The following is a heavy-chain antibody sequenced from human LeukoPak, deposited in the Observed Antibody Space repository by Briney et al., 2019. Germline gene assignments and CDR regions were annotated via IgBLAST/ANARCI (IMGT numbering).Heavy chain of an antibody. J-gene: IGHJ4*02. CDR1: GFTFSTSV. V-gene: IGHV3-23*01. CDR2: ISGTGSST. Sequence: GGSLRLSCAASGFTFSTSVMSWVRQAPGKGLEWVSAISGTGSSTNYADSVKGRFTISRDNSKNSLYLQMNSPRAEDTAVYYCARFTRYSFDYWGQGTLVTVSS. CDR3: ARFTRYSFDY. D-gene: IGHD1-1*01.